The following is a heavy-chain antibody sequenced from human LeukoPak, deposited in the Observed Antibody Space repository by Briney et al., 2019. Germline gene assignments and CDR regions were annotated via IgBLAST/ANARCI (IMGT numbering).Heavy chain of an antibody. V-gene: IGHV1-2*02. J-gene: IGHJ4*02. CDR3: ATPESGYSSGWFDY. D-gene: IGHD6-19*01. CDR2: INPNSGGT. Sequence: ASVKVSCKASEYTFTDYYVHWVRQAPGQGLEWMGWINPNSGGTNYAQKFQGRVTMTRDTSISTAYMELSRLRSDDTAVYYCATPESGYSSGWFDYWGQGTLVTVSS. CDR1: EYTFTDYY.